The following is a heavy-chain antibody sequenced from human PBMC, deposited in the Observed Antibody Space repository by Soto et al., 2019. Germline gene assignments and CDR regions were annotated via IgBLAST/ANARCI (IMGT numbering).Heavy chain of an antibody. D-gene: IGHD6-6*01. J-gene: IGHJ3*02. CDR3: ARRGPYSSSPLSNAFDI. Sequence: VQLVQSGAEVKKPGASVTVSCEASGYTFTSYGISWVRQAPGQGLEWMGWTSVYNGNTNYAQKLQGRVTMTTDTSMNTAYMDLRSLRSDDTAVYYCARRGPYSSSPLSNAFDIWGQGTMVTVSS. CDR1: GYTFTSYG. CDR2: TSVYNGNT. V-gene: IGHV1-18*01.